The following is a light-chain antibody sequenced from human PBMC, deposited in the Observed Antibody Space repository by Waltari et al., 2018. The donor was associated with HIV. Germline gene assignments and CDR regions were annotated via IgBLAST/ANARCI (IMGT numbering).Light chain of an antibody. CDR1: LSINNY. CDR2: AAT. Sequence: DIQMTQSPSSLSASVGGGVAITCRANLSINNYLNWYQRKPGKAPRLLIFAATSLQSGVQSRVSGSGSGTDCTLTISSLLLEDFATYYGQQSYSIPWTFGQGTKVESK. CDR3: QQSYSIPWT. V-gene: IGKV1-39*01. J-gene: IGKJ1*01.